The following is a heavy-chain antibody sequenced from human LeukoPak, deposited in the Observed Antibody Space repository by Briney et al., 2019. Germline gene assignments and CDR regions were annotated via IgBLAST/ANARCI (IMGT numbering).Heavy chain of an antibody. Sequence: SETLSLTCAVYGGSFSGYYWSWIRQPPGKGLEWIGEINPSGSTNYNPSLKSRVTISVDTSKNQFSLKLSSVTAADTAVYYCAREYSSSLFDYWGQGTLVTVSS. CDR3: AREYSSSLFDY. CDR1: GGSFSGYY. D-gene: IGHD6-13*01. V-gene: IGHV4-34*01. CDR2: INPSGST. J-gene: IGHJ4*02.